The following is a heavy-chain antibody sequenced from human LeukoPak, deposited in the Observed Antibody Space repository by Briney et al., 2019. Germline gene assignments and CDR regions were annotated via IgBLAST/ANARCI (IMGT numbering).Heavy chain of an antibody. CDR3: AKVGNDYYYGMDV. J-gene: IGHJ6*02. D-gene: IGHD7-27*01. V-gene: IGHV3-30*18. CDR1: GFTFSSYG. Sequence: GRSLRLSCAASGFTFSSYGMHWVRQAPGKGLEGVAVISYDGSNKYYADSVKGRFTISRDNSKNTLYLQMNSLRAEDTALYYCAKVGNDYYYGMDVWGQGTTVTASS. CDR2: ISYDGSNK.